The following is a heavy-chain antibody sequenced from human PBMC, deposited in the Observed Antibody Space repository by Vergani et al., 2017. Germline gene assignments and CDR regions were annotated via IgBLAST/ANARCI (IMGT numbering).Heavy chain of an antibody. Sequence: QLQLQESGPGLVKPSETLSLTCTVSGGPITYGAFYWGWIRQPPGKGLEWIGSIYYSGSTYYNPSLKSRVTISVDTSKNQFSLKLSSVTAADTAVYYCARLIAVAAFDYWGQGTLVTVSS. CDR1: GGPITYGAFY. V-gene: IGHV4-39*01. CDR3: ARLIAVAAFDY. CDR2: IYYSGST. D-gene: IGHD6-19*01. J-gene: IGHJ4*02.